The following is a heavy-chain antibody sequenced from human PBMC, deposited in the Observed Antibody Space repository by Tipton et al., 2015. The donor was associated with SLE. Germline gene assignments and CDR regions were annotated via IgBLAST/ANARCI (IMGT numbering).Heavy chain of an antibody. V-gene: IGHV4-59*12. D-gene: IGHD6-13*01. CDR3: ARDPSRVYAFDV. Sequence: TLSLTCTVSGGSISSYYWSWIRQPPGKGLEWIGYIYYGGGTNYNPSLKSRVTISVDTSKNQVSLNLKSVTAADTAVYYCARDPSRVYAFDVWGQGTMVTVSS. J-gene: IGHJ3*01. CDR1: GGSISSYY. CDR2: IYYGGGT.